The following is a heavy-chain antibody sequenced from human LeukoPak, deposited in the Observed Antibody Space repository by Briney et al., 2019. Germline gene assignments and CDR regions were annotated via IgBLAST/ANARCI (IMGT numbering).Heavy chain of an antibody. V-gene: IGHV5-51*01. J-gene: IGHJ4*02. CDR3: ARTSYRYESSGFDH. Sequence: GESLKISCKGSGYNPNNFWIAWVRQMPGKGLEFMGMVFGGDSDTRYSPSFQGQVTISADMSIGNAYLQWSSLKASDTAIYYCARTSYRYESSGFDHWGQGTLVTVSS. D-gene: IGHD3-22*01. CDR2: VFGGDSDT. CDR1: GYNPNNFW.